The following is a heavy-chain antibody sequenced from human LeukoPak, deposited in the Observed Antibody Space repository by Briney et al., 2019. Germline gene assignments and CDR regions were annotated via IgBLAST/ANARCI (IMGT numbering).Heavy chain of an antibody. V-gene: IGHV3-23*01. CDR1: GFTFTRYA. CDR3: AKGLYFDWLPIDY. J-gene: IGHJ4*02. CDR2: ISRSGSTT. D-gene: IGHD3-9*01. Sequence: GGSLRLSCAASGFTFTRYAMSGVRRAPGEGVEWVSAISRSGSTTYYAACLNRRFPISRDNSKNTLYLQMNSLRAEETAVYYCAKGLYFDWLPIDYWGQGTLVTVSS.